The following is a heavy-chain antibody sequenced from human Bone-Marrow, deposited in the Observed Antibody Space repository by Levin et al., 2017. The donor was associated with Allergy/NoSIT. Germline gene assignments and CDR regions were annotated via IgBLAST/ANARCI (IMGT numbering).Heavy chain of an antibody. CDR3: ARVSYCGGDCAHWEYYFDY. Sequence: AGESLKISCAASGFTFSSYAMHWVRQAPGKGLEWVAVISYDGSNKYYADSVKGRFTISRDNSKNTLYLQMNSLRAEDTAVYYCARVSYCGGDCAHWEYYFDYWGQGTLVTVSS. CDR1: GFTFSSYA. V-gene: IGHV3-30*04. D-gene: IGHD2-21*02. J-gene: IGHJ4*02. CDR2: ISYDGSNK.